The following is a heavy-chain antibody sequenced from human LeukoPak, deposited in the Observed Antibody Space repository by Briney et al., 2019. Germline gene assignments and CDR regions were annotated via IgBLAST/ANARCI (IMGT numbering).Heavy chain of an antibody. CDR2: IYTSGST. D-gene: IGHD2/OR15-2a*01. Sequence: PSETLSLTCTVSGGSISSYYWSWIRQPAGKGLEWIGRIYTSGSTNYNPSLKSRVTMSVDTSKNQFSLKLSSVTAADTAVYYCARERDYLEYNWFDPWGQGTLVTVSS. V-gene: IGHV4-4*07. CDR3: ARERDYLEYNWFDP. J-gene: IGHJ5*02. CDR1: GGSISSYY.